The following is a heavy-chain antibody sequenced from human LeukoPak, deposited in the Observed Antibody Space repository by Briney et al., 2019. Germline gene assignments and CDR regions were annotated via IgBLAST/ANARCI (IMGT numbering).Heavy chain of an antibody. J-gene: IGHJ4*02. CDR3: AREGYGYGGLAY. CDR1: GGSISRGDYY. CDR2: IFQSGST. D-gene: IGHD5-18*01. Sequence: SQTLSLTCSVSGGSISRGDYYWSWIRQAPGRGLEWIGYIFQSGSTHYNPSLRSRVSISLDTSNMQFSLELRSVTAADTAVYYCAREGYGYGGLAYWGQGILVTVSS. V-gene: IGHV4-30-4*01.